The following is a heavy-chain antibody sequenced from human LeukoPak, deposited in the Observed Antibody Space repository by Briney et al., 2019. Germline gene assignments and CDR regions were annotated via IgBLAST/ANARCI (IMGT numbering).Heavy chain of an antibody. V-gene: IGHV1-46*01. D-gene: IGHD4-11*01. CDR2: INPSGGST. CDR1: GYTFTSYY. J-gene: IGHJ4*02. Sequence: ASVKVSCKASGYTFTSYYMHWVRQAPGQGLELMGIINPSGGSTSYAQKFQGRVTMTRDMSTSTVYMELSSLRSEDTAVYYCARESNNYEFDYWGQGTLVTVSS. CDR3: ARESNNYEFDY.